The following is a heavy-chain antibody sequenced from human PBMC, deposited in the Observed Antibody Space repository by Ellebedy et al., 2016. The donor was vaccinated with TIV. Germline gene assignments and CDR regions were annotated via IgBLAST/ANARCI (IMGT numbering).Heavy chain of an antibody. CDR2: INPNSGGT. Sequence: ASVKVSXXASGYTFTGYYMHWVRQAPGQGLEWMGWINPNSGGTNYAQKFQGRVTMTRDTSISTAYMELSRLRSDDTAVYYCARDPKVRYSSGWYGYWGQGTLVTVSS. CDR3: ARDPKVRYSSGWYGY. J-gene: IGHJ4*02. CDR1: GYTFTGYY. D-gene: IGHD6-19*01. V-gene: IGHV1-2*02.